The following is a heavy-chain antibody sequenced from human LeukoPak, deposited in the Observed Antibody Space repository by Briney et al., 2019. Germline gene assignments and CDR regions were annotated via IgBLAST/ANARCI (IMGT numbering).Heavy chain of an antibody. Sequence: ETLSLTCTVSGGSISSYYWSWVRQAPGKGLEWVSAISGSGGSTYYADSVKGRFTISRDNSKNTLYLQMNSLRAEDTAVYYCAKVVALPPFGDYWGQGTLVTVSS. CDR3: AKVVALPPFGDY. J-gene: IGHJ4*02. CDR1: GGSISSYY. D-gene: IGHD2-21*01. V-gene: IGHV3-23*01. CDR2: ISGSGGST.